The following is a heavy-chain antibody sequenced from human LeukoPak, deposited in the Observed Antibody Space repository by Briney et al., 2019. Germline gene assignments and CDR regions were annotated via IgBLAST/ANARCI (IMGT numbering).Heavy chain of an antibody. V-gene: IGHV3-23*01. J-gene: IGHJ4*02. CDR2: ISGSGAST. Sequence: PGGSLRLSCAASGFTFSTYAMTWVRQAPGKGLEWVSGISGSGASTYYADSVKGRFTISRDKSKNTLYLQMNSLRAEDTALYYCAKAIRQNRDLYDYWGQGTLVTVSS. CDR3: AKAIRQNRDLYDY. D-gene: IGHD1-14*01. CDR1: GFTFSTYA.